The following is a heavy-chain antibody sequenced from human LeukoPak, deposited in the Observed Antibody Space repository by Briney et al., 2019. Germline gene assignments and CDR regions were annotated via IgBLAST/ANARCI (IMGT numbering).Heavy chain of an antibody. CDR2: IYYSGNT. J-gene: IGHJ4*02. V-gene: IGHV4-39*07. CDR3: ARRETEFDY. CDR1: GGSIDSSRYY. Sequence: SETLSLTCTVSGGSIDSSRYYWDWIRQPPGKGLEWIGSIYYSGNTYYNPSLKSRVSMSLDTSKNQFSLKLSSVTAADTAVYYCARRETEFDYWGQGTLVTVSS.